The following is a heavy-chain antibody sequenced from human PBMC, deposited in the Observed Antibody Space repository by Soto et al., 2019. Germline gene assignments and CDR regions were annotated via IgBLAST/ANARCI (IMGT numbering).Heavy chain of an antibody. CDR2: ISYDGSDK. J-gene: IGHJ6*02. D-gene: IGHD5-18*01. Sequence: ESGGGVVQPGRSLRLSCAASGFNCSNYDMHWIRQAPGKGLEWVAVISYDGSDKYNANSVKGRFTISRDNSKNTLYLQMNSLRAEDTAVYYCARDTGPNGYNYYYFGMDVWVQGTTVTVSS. CDR1: GFNCSNYD. CDR3: ARDTGPNGYNYYYFGMDV. V-gene: IGHV3-30-3*01.